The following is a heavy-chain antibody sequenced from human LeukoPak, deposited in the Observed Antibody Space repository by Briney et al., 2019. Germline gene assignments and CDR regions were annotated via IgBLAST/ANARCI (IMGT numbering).Heavy chain of an antibody. D-gene: IGHD2-2*01. Sequence: PGRSLRLSCAGSGFTFDEYAMDWVRQAPGKGLGWGSGMRWNSGILGYADSVKGRFTISRDNAKKCLDLQMNRLRAEDTALYYCAKALYCSSTSCPAGQHYFDDWGQGTLVTVSS. CDR1: GFTFDEYA. CDR2: MRWNSGIL. V-gene: IGHV3-9*01. J-gene: IGHJ4*02. CDR3: AKALYCSSTSCPAGQHYFDD.